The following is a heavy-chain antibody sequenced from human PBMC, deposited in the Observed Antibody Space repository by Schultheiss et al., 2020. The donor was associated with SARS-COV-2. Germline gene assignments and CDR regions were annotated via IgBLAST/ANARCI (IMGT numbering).Heavy chain of an antibody. CDR1: GDSISSYY. Sequence: SETLSLTCTVSGDSISSYYWSWIRQPPGKGLEWIGEIYHSGSTYYNPSLKSRVTISVDTSKNQFSLKLSSVTAADTAVYYCARDRIYYDSSGYYSDAFDIWGQGKMVTVSS. CDR3: ARDRIYYDSSGYYSDAFDI. CDR2: IYHSGST. V-gene: IGHV4-59*01. J-gene: IGHJ3*02. D-gene: IGHD3-22*01.